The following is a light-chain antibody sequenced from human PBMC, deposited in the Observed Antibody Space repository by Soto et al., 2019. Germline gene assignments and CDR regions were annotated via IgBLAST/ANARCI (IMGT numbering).Light chain of an antibody. V-gene: IGLV1-44*01. CDR2: SNN. Sequence: QAVVTQPPSASGTPGQRVTISCSGSSSNIGRNSVNWYQQLPGTAPKLLIYSNNQRPSGVPDRFSGSKSGTSASLANSGLQSEDEADYYCATWDDSLNGLVFGGGTQLTVL. CDR1: SSNIGRNS. CDR3: ATWDDSLNGLV. J-gene: IGLJ3*02.